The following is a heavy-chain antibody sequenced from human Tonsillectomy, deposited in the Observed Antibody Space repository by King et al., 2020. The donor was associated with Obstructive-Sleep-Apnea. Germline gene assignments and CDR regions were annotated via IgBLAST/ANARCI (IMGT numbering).Heavy chain of an antibody. J-gene: IGHJ5*02. CDR2: INHSGSA. Sequence: VQLQQWGAGLLKPSETLSLTCAVYVVSFSDYYWSWIRQPPGKGLEWIGEINHSGSANYNPSLKSRVTISVDTSKSQFSLELSSVTAADTAVYYCARGSGAAAVNWFDPWGQGTLVAVSS. V-gene: IGHV4-34*01. D-gene: IGHD6-13*01. CDR1: VVSFSDYY. CDR3: ARGSGAAAVNWFDP.